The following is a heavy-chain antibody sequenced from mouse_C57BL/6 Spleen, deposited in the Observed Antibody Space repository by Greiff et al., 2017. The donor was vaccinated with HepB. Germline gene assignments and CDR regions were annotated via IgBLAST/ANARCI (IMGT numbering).Heavy chain of an antibody. CDR3: AMDPYYYGSSYEGYYAMDY. Sequence: EVHLVESGGGLVKPGGSLKLSCAASGFTFSDYGMHWVRQAPEKGLEWVAYISSGSSTIYYADTVKGRFTISRDNAKNTLFLQMTSLRSEDTAMYYCAMDPYYYGSSYEGYYAMDYWGQGTSVTVSS. CDR2: ISSGSSTI. V-gene: IGHV5-17*01. CDR1: GFTFSDYG. J-gene: IGHJ4*01. D-gene: IGHD1-1*01.